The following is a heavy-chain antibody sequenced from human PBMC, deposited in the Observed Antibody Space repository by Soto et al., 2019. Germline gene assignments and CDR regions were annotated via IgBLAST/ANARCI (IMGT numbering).Heavy chain of an antibody. CDR2: TNIGGTT. CDR1: GFTVNSNY. V-gene: IGHV3-53*01. Sequence: PGGSLRLSCAASGFTVNSNYMSWVRQAPGEGLQWVSITNIGGTTYYADSVKGRFTVSRDNSKNTLYLQMNSLRAEDTAVYYCAKGDGFILAVWGQGTTVTVS. D-gene: IGHD1-26*01. J-gene: IGHJ6*02. CDR3: AKGDGFILAV.